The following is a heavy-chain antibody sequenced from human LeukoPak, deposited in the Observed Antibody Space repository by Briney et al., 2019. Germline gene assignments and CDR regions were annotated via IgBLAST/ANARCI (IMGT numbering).Heavy chain of an antibody. CDR2: IIPIFGTA. D-gene: IGHD2-2*01. V-gene: IGHV1-69*15. J-gene: IGHJ2*01. CDR3: ARGGKVVVPAAYFDL. Sequence: SVKVSCKASGGTFSSYAISWVRQAPGQGLEWMGRIIPIFGTANYAQKFQGRVTITADESTSTAYMELSSLRSEDTAVYYCARGGKVVVPAAYFDLWGRGTLVTVSS. CDR1: GGTFSSYA.